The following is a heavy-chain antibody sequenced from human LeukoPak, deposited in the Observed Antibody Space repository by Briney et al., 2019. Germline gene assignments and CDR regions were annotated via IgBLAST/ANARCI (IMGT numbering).Heavy chain of an antibody. CDR1: GGSFSGYY. CDR3: ARHSRIAARNWFDP. D-gene: IGHD6-6*01. V-gene: IGHV4-34*01. J-gene: IGHJ5*02. Sequence: PSETLSLTCAVYGGSFSGYYWSWIRQPPGKGLEWIGEINHSGSTNYNPSLKSRVTISVDTSKNQFSLKLSSVTAADTAVYYCARHSRIAARNWFDPWGQGTLVTVSS. CDR2: INHSGST.